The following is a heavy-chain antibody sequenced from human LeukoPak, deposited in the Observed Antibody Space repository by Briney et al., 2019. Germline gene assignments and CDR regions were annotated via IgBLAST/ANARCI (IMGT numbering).Heavy chain of an antibody. CDR3: AGSGCSGGSCFFDY. V-gene: IGHV1-46*01. J-gene: IGHJ4*02. Sequence: ASVKVSCKASGYTFTSYYMHWVRQAPGQGLEWMGIINPSDGSTNYAQKFQGRVTMTRDMSTSTVHMELSSLRSDNTAVYYCAGSGCSGGSCFFDYWGQGTLVTVSS. D-gene: IGHD2-15*01. CDR1: GYTFTSYY. CDR2: INPSDGST.